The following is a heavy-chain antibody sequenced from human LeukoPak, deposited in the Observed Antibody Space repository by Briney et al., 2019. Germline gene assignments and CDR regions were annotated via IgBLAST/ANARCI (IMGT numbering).Heavy chain of an antibody. D-gene: IGHD6-19*01. CDR3: ARGARRLADDY. V-gene: IGHV4-34*01. CDR1: GGSFSGYY. J-gene: IGHJ4*02. CDR2: INHSGST. Sequence: PETLSLTCAVYGGSFSGYYWSWIRQPPGKGLEWIGEINHSGSTNYNPSLKSRVTISVDTSKNQFSLKLSSVTAADTAVYYCARGARRLADDYWGQGTLVTVSS.